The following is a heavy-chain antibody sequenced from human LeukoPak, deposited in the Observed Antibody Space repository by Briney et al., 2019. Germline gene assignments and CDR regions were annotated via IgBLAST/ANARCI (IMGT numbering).Heavy chain of an antibody. J-gene: IGHJ4*02. D-gene: IGHD3-10*01. CDR2: ISGSGGST. V-gene: IGHV3-23*01. Sequence: GGSLRLSCAASGFTFSSYAMSWVRQASGKGLEWVSAISGSGGSTYYADSVKGRFTISRDNSKNTLYLQMNSLRAEDTAVYYCARKPVLLWFGEPFDYWGQGTLVTVSS. CDR3: ARKPVLLWFGEPFDY. CDR1: GFTFSSYA.